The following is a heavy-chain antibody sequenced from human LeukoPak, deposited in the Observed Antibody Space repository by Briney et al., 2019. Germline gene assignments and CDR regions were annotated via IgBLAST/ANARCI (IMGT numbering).Heavy chain of an antibody. Sequence: GGSLRLSCAVSGFTFSSYWMTWVRQVPGKGLQWVANINQDGREKYYMDSMKGRLNISRDNTENSVFLQLTSLRPEDTGIYFCAKGRDYGDYWGQGTLAAVSS. V-gene: IGHV3-7*01. J-gene: IGHJ4*02. CDR2: INQDGREK. CDR3: AKGRDYGDY. CDR1: GFTFSSYW.